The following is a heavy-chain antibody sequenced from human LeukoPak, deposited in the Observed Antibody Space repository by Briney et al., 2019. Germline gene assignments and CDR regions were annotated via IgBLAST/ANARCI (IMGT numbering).Heavy chain of an antibody. Sequence: ASVKVSCKASGYTFTSYGISWVRQAPGQGLEWMRWISAHNGNTNYAQKLQGRVTMTTDTSTSTAYMELRSLRSDDTAVYYCARVYYGSGAHDYWGQGTLVTVSS. CDR1: GYTFTSYG. V-gene: IGHV1-18*04. CDR3: ARVYYGSGAHDY. D-gene: IGHD3-10*01. J-gene: IGHJ4*02. CDR2: ISAHNGNT.